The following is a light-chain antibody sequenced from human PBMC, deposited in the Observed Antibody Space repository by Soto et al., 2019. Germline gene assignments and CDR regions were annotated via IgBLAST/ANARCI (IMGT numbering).Light chain of an antibody. V-gene: IGLV2-14*01. CDR3: SSYTTSNTRQIV. J-gene: IGLJ1*01. Sequence: QCALTQPASVSGSPGQSITISCTGTSSDVGGYNYVSWYQQHPGKAPKFIIYDVSNRPSGVSNLFSGSKSGNTASLTISGLQAEDEADYYCSSYTTSNTRQIVFGTGTRSPS. CDR1: SSDVGGYNY. CDR2: DVS.